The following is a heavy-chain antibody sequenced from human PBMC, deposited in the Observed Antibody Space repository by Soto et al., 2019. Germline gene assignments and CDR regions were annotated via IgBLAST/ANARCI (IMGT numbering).Heavy chain of an antibody. V-gene: IGHV4-59*12. CDR2: IYYSGST. J-gene: IGHJ5*02. CDR3: ARGQRGVGSYYNWGSFDP. D-gene: IGHD3-10*01. CDR1: GGSISSYY. Sequence: PSETLSLTCTVSGGSISSYYWSWIRQPPGKGLEWIGYIYYSGSTNYNPSLKSRVTISVDTSKNQFSLKLSSVTAADTAVYYCARGQRGVGSYYNWGSFDPWGQGNMV.